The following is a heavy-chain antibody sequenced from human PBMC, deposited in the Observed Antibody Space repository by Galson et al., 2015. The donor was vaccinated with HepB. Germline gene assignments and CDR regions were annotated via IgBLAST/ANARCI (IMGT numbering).Heavy chain of an antibody. CDR3: ATFRRYYYGSGSFFEY. J-gene: IGHJ4*02. V-gene: IGHV5-51*03. CDR2: IWPSDSDP. D-gene: IGHD3-10*01. Sequence: QSGAEVKKPGESLRISCKGSGYTFTNYWIARVRQMPGKGLEWLGIIWPSDSDPRYSPSFRGQVTISADKSINTAYLQWSSLRASDTAMYYCATFRRYYYGSGSFFEYWGQGTRVTVSS. CDR1: GYTFTNYW.